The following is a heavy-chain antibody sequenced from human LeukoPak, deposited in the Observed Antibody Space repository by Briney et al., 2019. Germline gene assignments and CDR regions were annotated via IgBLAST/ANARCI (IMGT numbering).Heavy chain of an antibody. CDR1: GASFTGYY. J-gene: IGHJ4*02. Sequence: SETLSLTCDVYGASFTGYYWSWIRQSPGKGLEWIGEMNQRGSMNYNPSLKSRVTISVDTSKNQFSLKLSSVTAADTAVYYCARTGIAVAGAPYDYWGQGTLVTVSS. D-gene: IGHD6-19*01. V-gene: IGHV4-34*01. CDR3: ARTGIAVAGAPYDY. CDR2: MNQRGSM.